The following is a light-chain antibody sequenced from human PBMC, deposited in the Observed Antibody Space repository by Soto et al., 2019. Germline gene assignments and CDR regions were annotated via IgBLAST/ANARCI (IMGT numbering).Light chain of an antibody. CDR1: RDVGSD. J-gene: IGKJ1*01. CDR2: AAS. Sequence: TQMTQSPLSLSASVGEKIIITCRASRDVGSDVSWYQQKPGQAPKLVIYAASNLYTGVPSRFSGRRSGTEFTLTISSLQPEDFASYYCLQDYGDSWTFGQGTKVDSK. V-gene: IGKV1-6*01. CDR3: LQDYGDSWT.